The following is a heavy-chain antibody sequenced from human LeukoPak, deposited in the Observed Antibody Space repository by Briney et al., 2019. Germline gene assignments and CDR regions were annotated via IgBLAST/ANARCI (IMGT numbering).Heavy chain of an antibody. CDR2: IYYSGST. V-gene: IGHV4-39*01. CDR1: GGSISSTSYY. J-gene: IGHJ4*02. CDR3: ARPTDYGSGSYYNVYPFDY. D-gene: IGHD3-10*01. Sequence: PSETLSLTCTVSGGSISSTSYYWGWIRQPPGKGLEWIGSIYYSGSTYYNPSLKSRVTISLDTSKNQFSLKLSSVTAADTAVYYCARPTDYGSGSYYNVYPFDYWGLGTLVTVSS.